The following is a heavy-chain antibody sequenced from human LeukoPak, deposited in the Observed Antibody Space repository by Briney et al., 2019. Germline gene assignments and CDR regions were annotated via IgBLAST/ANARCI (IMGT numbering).Heavy chain of an antibody. V-gene: IGHV1-69*13. Sequence: SVKVSCKASGGTFSSYAISWVRQAPGQGLEWMGGIIPIFGTANYAQKFQGRVTITADESTSTAYMELSSLRSEDTAVYYCARDTHCTNGVCPRRHFQHWGQGTLVTVSS. CDR1: GGTFSSYA. CDR2: IIPIFGTA. CDR3: ARDTHCTNGVCPRRHFQH. D-gene: IGHD2-8*01. J-gene: IGHJ1*01.